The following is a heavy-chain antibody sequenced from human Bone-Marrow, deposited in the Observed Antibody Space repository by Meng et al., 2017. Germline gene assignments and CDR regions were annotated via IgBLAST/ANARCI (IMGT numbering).Heavy chain of an antibody. CDR3: ARDRGYDSSGFINPFDY. V-gene: IGHV4-59*01. CDR2: IYYSGST. Sequence: GSLRLSCTVSGGSISSYYWSWIRQPPGKGLEWIGYIYYSGSTNYNPSLKSRVTISVDTSKNQFSLKLSSVTAADTAVYYCARDRGYDSSGFINPFDYWGQGTLVTVSS. J-gene: IGHJ4*02. D-gene: IGHD3-22*01. CDR1: GGSISSYY.